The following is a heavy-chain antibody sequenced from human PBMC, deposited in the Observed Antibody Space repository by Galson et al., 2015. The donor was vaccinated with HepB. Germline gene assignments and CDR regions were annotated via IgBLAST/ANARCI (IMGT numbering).Heavy chain of an antibody. CDR3: ARDKEWFGEGAFDI. CDR2: ISYDGSNK. CDR1: GFTFSSYA. D-gene: IGHD3-10*01. J-gene: IGHJ3*02. V-gene: IGHV3-30-3*01. Sequence: SLRLSCAASGFTFSSYAMHWVRQAPGKGLEWVAVISYDGSNKYYADSVKGRFTISRDNSKNTLYLQMNSLRAEDTAVYYCARDKEWFGEGAFDIWGQGTMVTVSS.